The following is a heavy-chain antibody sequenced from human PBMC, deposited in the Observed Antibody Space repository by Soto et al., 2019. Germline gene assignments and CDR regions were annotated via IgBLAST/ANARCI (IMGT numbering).Heavy chain of an antibody. CDR2: IHGGGNT. CDR1: GLSVSANY. V-gene: IGHV3-53*01. J-gene: IGHJ4*02. Sequence: GSLGLSRVALGLSVSANYMTWMRQAPGKGLEWVSVIHGGGNTYYADSVKGRFTISRENSKNTAYLQMESLRADDTAVYYCAKARYEYLWGTYRSTGNFDSWGQG. CDR3: AKARYEYLWGTYRSTGNFDS. D-gene: IGHD3-16*02.